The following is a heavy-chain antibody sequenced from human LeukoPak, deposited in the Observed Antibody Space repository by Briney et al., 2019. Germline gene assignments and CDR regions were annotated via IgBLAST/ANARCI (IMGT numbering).Heavy chain of an antibody. D-gene: IGHD4-11*01. CDR3: ARDCYSNYVYYFDY. CDR2: IYSGGST. Sequence: GGSLRLSCAASRFTVSSNYLSWVRQAPGKGLEWVSVIYSGGSTYYADSVKGRFTISRDNSKNTLYLQMDSLRPEDTAVYYCARDCYSNYVYYFDYWGQGTLVTVSS. V-gene: IGHV3-66*02. CDR1: RFTVSSNY. J-gene: IGHJ4*02.